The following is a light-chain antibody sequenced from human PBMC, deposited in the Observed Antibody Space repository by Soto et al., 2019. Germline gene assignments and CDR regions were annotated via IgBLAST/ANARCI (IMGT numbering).Light chain of an antibody. V-gene: IGLV2-14*01. J-gene: IGLJ2*01. CDR1: SSDVGGYNY. CDR3: SSYTSSSTLVV. Sequence: QSVLTQPASVSGSPGQSITISCTGTSSDVGGYNYVSWYQQHPGKAPKLMIYDVSNRPSGVSNRFSGSKSGNTAFRTISGLQAEDEADYYCSSYTSSSTLVVFGGGTKLTVL. CDR2: DVS.